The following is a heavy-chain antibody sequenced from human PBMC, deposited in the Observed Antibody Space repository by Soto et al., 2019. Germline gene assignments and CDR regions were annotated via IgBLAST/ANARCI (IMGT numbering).Heavy chain of an antibody. CDR1: SGPSSSDN. CDR2: VYSTGGT. CDR3: VRQGIGNLHGLVDV. Sequence: QVQLQQSGPGLVKPSETLSLTCSVSSGPSSSDNWGWIRQPPGRALEWIGYVYSTGGTSYNPSLKSRVTISADTSTNHISLTLTSVTAADTAVYYCVRQGIGNLHGLVDVWGQGTTVRVSS. D-gene: IGHD1-1*01. J-gene: IGHJ6*02. V-gene: IGHV4-59*08.